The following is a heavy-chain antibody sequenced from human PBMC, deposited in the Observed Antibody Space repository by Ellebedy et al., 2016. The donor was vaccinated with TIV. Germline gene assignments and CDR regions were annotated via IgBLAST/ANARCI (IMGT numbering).Heavy chain of an antibody. CDR1: DDSLSNYY. V-gene: IGHV4-59*01. D-gene: IGHD1-1*01. J-gene: IGHJ4*02. CDR3: ARGRELYNFDY. CDR2: IYYSRTT. Sequence: SETLSLXXTVSDDSLSNYYWTWIRQPPGKALEWIGHIYYSRTTRYNPSLKSRVTISVGTSKNQFSLKLSSVTAADTAIYYCARGRELYNFDYWGLGTLVSVSS.